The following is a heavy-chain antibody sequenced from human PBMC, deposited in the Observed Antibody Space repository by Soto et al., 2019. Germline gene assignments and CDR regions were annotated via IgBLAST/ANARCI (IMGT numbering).Heavy chain of an antibody. CDR3: ALQGVSGMDV. CDR1: GFTFDDYT. Sequence: LRLSCAASGFTFDDYTMHWVRQAPGKGLEWVSLISWDGGSTYYADSVKGRFTISRDNSKNSLYLQMNSLRTEDTALYYCALQGVSGMDVWGQGTTVTVSS. D-gene: IGHD3-16*01. V-gene: IGHV3-43*01. CDR2: ISWDGGST. J-gene: IGHJ6*02.